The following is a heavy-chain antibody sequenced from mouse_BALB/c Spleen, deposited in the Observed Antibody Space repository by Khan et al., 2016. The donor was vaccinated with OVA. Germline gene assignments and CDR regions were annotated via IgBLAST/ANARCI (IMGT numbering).Heavy chain of an antibody. D-gene: IGHD1-1*01. CDR2: INPTIGET. CDR3: TRIYRSDFDY. J-gene: IGHJ2*01. V-gene: IGHV1-20*02. Sequence: VQLKQSGPELVKPGASVKISCKASGYSFTGSFMNWVMQSHGKSLGWIGRINPTIGETFYNQKFKGKATLTVDESSSTAHMELRSLASEDSAVYYCTRIYRSDFDYWGQGTTLTVSS. CDR1: GYSFTGSF.